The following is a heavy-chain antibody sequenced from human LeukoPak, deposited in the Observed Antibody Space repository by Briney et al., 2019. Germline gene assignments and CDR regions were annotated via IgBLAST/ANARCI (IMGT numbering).Heavy chain of an antibody. CDR1: GGSISSDYWNYY. V-gene: IGHV4-4*07. CDR2: IHITGST. Sequence: SETLSLTCTVSGGSISSDYWNYYWNWIRQSAGKGLEWIGRIHITGSTNYNPSLKSRVTVSVDTSKNQFSLKLTSVTTADTAVYYCTRVSRIDYSGNPEGGVWGNGTTVTVSS. J-gene: IGHJ6*04. CDR3: TRVSRIDYSGNPEGGV. D-gene: IGHD4-23*01.